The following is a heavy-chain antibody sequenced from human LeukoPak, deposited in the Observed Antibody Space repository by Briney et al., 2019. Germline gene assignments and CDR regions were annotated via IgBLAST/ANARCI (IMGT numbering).Heavy chain of an antibody. J-gene: IGHJ4*02. D-gene: IGHD1-1*01. CDR1: GFTFSSSG. CDR2: IGTGVNNV. V-gene: IGHV3-23*01. Sequence: GASLRLSCAASGFTFSSSGLGWVRHAPGKGLECVSAIGTGVNNVYYADSVKGRFTISRDNSKNTLYLQMNSLRAEDAAVYYCAKTGPYYFDDWGQGILVTVSS. CDR3: AKTGPYYFDD.